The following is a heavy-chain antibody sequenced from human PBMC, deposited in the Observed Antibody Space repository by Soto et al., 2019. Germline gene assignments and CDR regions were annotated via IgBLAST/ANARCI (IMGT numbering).Heavy chain of an antibody. J-gene: IGHJ4*02. CDR2: ISYDGSEK. CDR3: AREVGGSSPPG. CDR1: GFTFSRHA. V-gene: IGHV3-30-3*01. Sequence: QVQLVESGGGVVQPGRSLRLSCAASGFTFSRHAMHWVRQAPVKGLEWVAVISYDGSEKYYADSVKGLFTISRDSSKNTLYLQMDSLGPEDTAVYYCAREVGGSSPPGWGQGTLVTVFS. D-gene: IGHD6-6*01.